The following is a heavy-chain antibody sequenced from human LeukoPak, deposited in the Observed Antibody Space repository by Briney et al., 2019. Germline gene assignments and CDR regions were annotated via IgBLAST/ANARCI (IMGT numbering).Heavy chain of an antibody. V-gene: IGHV3-23*01. CDR2: VSGSGGST. CDR1: GITLGNYA. CDR3: ATDRGSSGYYSTFDY. J-gene: IGHJ4*02. Sequence: GGSLRLSCAASGITLGNYAMSWVRQAPGKGLEWVSSVSGSGGSTYYADSVKGRFTVSRDNSKNTLYLQMNSLRAEDTAVYYCATDRGSSGYYSTFDYWGQGTLVTVSS. D-gene: IGHD3-22*01.